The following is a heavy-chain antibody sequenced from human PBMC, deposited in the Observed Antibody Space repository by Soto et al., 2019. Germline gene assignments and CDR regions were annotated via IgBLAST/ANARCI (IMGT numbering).Heavy chain of an antibody. Sequence: QVQLVQSGAEVKKPGASVKVSCKASGYTFTSYGISWVRQAPGQGLEWMGWNSAYNGNTNYAQKLQGRVTMTTDTATSTAYMELRSLRSDDTAVYYCARDDSGSYSGWNYYGMDVWGQGTTVTVSS. CDR1: GYTFTSYG. D-gene: IGHD1-26*01. V-gene: IGHV1-18*04. CDR3: ARDDSGSYSGWNYYGMDV. CDR2: NSAYNGNT. J-gene: IGHJ6*02.